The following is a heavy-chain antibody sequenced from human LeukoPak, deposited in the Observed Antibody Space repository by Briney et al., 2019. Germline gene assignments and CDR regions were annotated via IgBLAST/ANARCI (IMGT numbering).Heavy chain of an antibody. V-gene: IGHV4-34*01. D-gene: IGHD3-10*01. CDR2: INHSGST. CDR3: ARGRVYYYGSGSYYNVTEEQDY. CDR1: GGSFSGYY. Sequence: SETLSLTCAVSGGSFSGYYWSWIRQPPGKGLEWIGEINHSGSTNYNPSLKSRGTISVDTSKNQFSLKLSSVTAADTAVYYCARGRVYYYGSGSYYNVTEEQDYWGQGTLVTVSS. J-gene: IGHJ4*02.